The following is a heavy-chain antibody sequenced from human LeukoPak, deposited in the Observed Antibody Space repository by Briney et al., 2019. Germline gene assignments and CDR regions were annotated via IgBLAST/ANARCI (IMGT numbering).Heavy chain of an antibody. D-gene: IGHD3-22*01. CDR2: ISSTSSII. J-gene: IGHJ4*02. CDR3: ARDPTHDSSGYPFDY. CDR1: GFTFSDYY. V-gene: IGHV3-11*04. Sequence: PGGSLRLSCAASGFTFSDYYMSWIRQAPGQGLEWVSYISSTSSIIYYADSVKGRFTISRDNAKNSLYLQVNSLRAEDTAVYYCARDPTHDSSGYPFDYWGQGTLVTVSS.